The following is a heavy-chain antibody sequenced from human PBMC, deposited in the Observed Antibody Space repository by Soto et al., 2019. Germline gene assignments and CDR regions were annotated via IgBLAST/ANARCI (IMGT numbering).Heavy chain of an antibody. V-gene: IGHV1-69*11. CDR3: ARWPQPRYTADPYAVDV. Sequence: QVHLVQSGTEVKKPGSSVKVSCKASGGTFSSSGFGWVRQAPGQGLEWMGMIVPSLDTTNYAQKFQARVTITADEVTSTAYMELRSLRSEDTAVYYCARWPQPRYTADPYAVDVWGQGTRVIVSS. CDR1: GGTFSSSG. D-gene: IGHD3-16*02. CDR2: IVPSLDTT. J-gene: IGHJ6*02.